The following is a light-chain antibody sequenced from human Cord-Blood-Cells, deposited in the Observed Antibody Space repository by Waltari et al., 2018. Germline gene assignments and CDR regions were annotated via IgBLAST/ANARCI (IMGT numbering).Light chain of an antibody. Sequence: SYELTQPSSVSVSPGQTARITCSGDVLAKKYARWFQQKPRQAPVLVIYKDSERPSGIPERFSGSSSGTTVTLTISGAQVEDEADYYCYSAADNNRVFGGGTKLTVL. J-gene: IGLJ3*02. V-gene: IGLV3-27*01. CDR2: KDS. CDR3: YSAADNNRV. CDR1: VLAKKY.